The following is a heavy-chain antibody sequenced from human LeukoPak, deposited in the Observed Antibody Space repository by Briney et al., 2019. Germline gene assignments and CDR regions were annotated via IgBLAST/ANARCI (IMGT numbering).Heavy chain of an antibody. Sequence: PGGSLRLSCAASGFTFSSYAMHWVRQAPGKGLEWVAVISYDGSNKYYADSVRGRFTISRDNSKNTLYLQMNSLRVEDTAVYYCATWRGSGSYGGYFDYWGQGTPVTVSS. CDR2: ISYDGSNK. CDR1: GFTFSSYA. V-gene: IGHV3-30-3*01. J-gene: IGHJ4*02. CDR3: ATWRGSGSYGGYFDY. D-gene: IGHD3-10*01.